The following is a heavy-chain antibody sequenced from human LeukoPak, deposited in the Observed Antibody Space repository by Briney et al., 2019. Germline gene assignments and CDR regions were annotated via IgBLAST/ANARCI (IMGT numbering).Heavy chain of an antibody. Sequence: ASAKAPLKAPGFPFFSYGITGVRQAPGQGVEGMGWISGYNGNRKTAQSFQGRVTMTTDSSTSTAFMELGSLRSDDTAVYYCARVPTVFGVDPEQNHFDPWGQGTLVIVSS. J-gene: IGHJ5*02. CDR3: ARVPTVFGVDPEQNHFDP. D-gene: IGHD3-3*01. CDR1: GFPFFSYG. V-gene: IGHV1-18*01. CDR2: ISGYNGNR.